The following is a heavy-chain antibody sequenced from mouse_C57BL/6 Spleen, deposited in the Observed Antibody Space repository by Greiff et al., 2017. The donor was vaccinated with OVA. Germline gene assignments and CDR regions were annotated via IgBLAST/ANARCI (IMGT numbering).Heavy chain of an antibody. Sequence: QVQLQQPGAELVKPGASVKLSCKASGYTFTSYWMQWVKQRPGQGLEWIGEIDPSDSYTNYNQKFKGKATLTVDTSSSTAYMQLSSLTSEDSAVYDCARGLRRGDYAMDYWGQGTSVTVSS. J-gene: IGHJ4*01. CDR3: ARGLRRGDYAMDY. D-gene: IGHD1-2*01. V-gene: IGHV1-50*01. CDR2: IDPSDSYT. CDR1: GYTFTSYW.